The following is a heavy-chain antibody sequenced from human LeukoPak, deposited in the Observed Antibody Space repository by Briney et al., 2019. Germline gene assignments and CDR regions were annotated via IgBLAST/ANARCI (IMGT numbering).Heavy chain of an antibody. D-gene: IGHD3-9*01. Sequence: GGSLRLSCAASGFTFSNYAMNGVRQAPGKGLEWVSGISGSGSLTYYADSVKGRFTISRDNSKTTLYLQMNSLRVDDTAVYYCANVRYFDWYYFDYWGQGTLVTVSS. J-gene: IGHJ4*02. CDR2: ISGSGSLT. V-gene: IGHV3-23*01. CDR1: GFTFSNYA. CDR3: ANVRYFDWYYFDY.